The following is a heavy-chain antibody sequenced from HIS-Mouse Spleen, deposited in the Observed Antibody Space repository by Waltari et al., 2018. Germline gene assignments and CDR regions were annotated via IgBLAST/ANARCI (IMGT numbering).Heavy chain of an antibody. V-gene: IGHV4-39*07. J-gene: IGHJ2*01. CDR3: AREIPYSSSWYDWYFDL. CDR2: IDYSGST. Sequence: QLQLQESGPGLVKPSETLSLTCTVSGGSISSSSYYWGWIRQPPGKGLEWIGSIDYSGSTYYNPSLKSRVTISVDTSKNQFSRKLSSVTAADTAVYYCAREIPYSSSWYDWYFDLWGRGTLVTVSS. D-gene: IGHD6-13*01. CDR1: GGSISSSSYY.